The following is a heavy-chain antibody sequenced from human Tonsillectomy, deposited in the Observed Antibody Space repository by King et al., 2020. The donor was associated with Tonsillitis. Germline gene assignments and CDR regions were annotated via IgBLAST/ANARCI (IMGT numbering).Heavy chain of an antibody. D-gene: IGHD3-10*01. CDR2: ICRGSGGRP. CDR3: ARDRFGSGTI. CDR1: GLAATNNY. J-gene: IGHJ3*02. Sequence: VQLVESGGGLVEPGGSLRLSCAASGLAATNNYMSWVRQVPGNGLDVVLVICRGSGGRPYAADSGKGRFTISRDDSQNMLYLQMNSLRADDTAIYYCARDRFGSGTIWGQGTMVTVSS. V-gene: IGHV3-66*01.